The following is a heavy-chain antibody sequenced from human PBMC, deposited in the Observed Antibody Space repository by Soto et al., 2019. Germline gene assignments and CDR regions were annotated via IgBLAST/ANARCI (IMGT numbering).Heavy chain of an antibody. CDR1: GYSFTSLD. V-gene: IGHV1-8*01. Sequence: QVQLVQSGAEVREPGASVKVSCKASGYSFTSLDINWVRQTAGQGLEWMGWMEPSTGRTGYAQKFQGRVTMTRDTSINTAYMELTSLTSDYTAFYYCAGGVSAGVDYLGQGTLVTVSS. CDR3: AGGVSAGVDY. D-gene: IGHD1-26*01. CDR2: MEPSTGRT. J-gene: IGHJ4*02.